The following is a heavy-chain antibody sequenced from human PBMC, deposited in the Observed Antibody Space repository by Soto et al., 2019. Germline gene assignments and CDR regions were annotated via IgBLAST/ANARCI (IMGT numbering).Heavy chain of an antibody. CDR3: ARSAMADDYGDYRGLHYYSMYV. CDR1: GYTFTGYY. D-gene: IGHD4-17*01. Sequence: QVQLVQSGAEVKKPGASVKVSCKASGYTFTGYYMHWVRHAPGQGLEWMGWINPNSGGTNYAQKFQGWVTLTRDTSISTAYMELSRLRSDDTAVYYCARSAMADDYGDYRGLHYYSMYVWGKGTTVTVSS. CDR2: INPNSGGT. V-gene: IGHV1-2*04. J-gene: IGHJ6*03.